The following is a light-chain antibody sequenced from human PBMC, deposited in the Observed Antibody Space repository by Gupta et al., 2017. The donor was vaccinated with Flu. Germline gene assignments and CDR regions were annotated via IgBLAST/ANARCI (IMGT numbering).Light chain of an antibody. Sequence: SYELTQPPSVSEAPGPPASITCPGDKLGDKYACWYQQKPGQSPVLVIYQDSKRPSGIPERFSGSNSGNTATLTISGTQAMDEADYYCQAWDSSTARVVFGGGTKLTVL. V-gene: IGLV3-1*01. CDR3: QAWDSSTARVV. CDR1: KLGDKY. CDR2: QDS. J-gene: IGLJ2*01.